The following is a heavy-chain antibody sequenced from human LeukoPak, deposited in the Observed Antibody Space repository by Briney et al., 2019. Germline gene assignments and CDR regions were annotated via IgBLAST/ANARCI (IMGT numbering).Heavy chain of an antibody. CDR2: ISSGSSYI. D-gene: IGHD6-19*01. Sequence: GGSLRLSFAASGFTFSTYSMNWVRQAPGKGLEWVSLISSGSSYIYYADSVKGRFTISRDNARNSLYLQMNSLRAEDTAVYYCAYVAVAGTVLGYNWFDPWGQGTLVTVSS. CDR1: GFTFSTYS. CDR3: AYVAVAGTVLGYNWFDP. J-gene: IGHJ5*02. V-gene: IGHV3-21*01.